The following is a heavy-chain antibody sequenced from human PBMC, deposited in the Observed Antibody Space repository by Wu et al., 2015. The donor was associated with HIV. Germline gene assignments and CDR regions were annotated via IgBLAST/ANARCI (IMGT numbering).Heavy chain of an antibody. Sequence: QVQLVQSETEMKKPGASLKVSCKASGYTFSAYDINWVRQAPGQGLEWVGWMNPNSGNTGYPQKFQGRVTMTRDTSISTAYMELSSLKSEDTAVYYCARAASFFYDKHGYYRNWYFD. J-gene: IGHJ2*01. CDR1: GYTFSAYD. V-gene: IGHV1-8*01. D-gene: IGHD3-22*01. CDR2: MNPNSGNT. CDR3: ARAASFFYDKHGYYRNWYFD.